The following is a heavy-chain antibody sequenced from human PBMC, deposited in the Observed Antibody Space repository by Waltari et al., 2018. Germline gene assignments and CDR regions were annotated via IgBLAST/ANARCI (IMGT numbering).Heavy chain of an antibody. V-gene: IGHV4-59*01. J-gene: IGHJ2*01. CDR3: ARSSGKDWYFDL. D-gene: IGHD1-26*01. Sequence: QVQLQESGPGLVKPSETLSLTCTVSGGSISSYYWSWIRQPPGKGLEWIGYIYYSGSTNYNPSLKSRVTISVDTSKNQFSLKLSSVTAADTAVYYCARSSGKDWYFDLWGRGTLVTVSS. CDR1: GGSISSYY. CDR2: IYYSGST.